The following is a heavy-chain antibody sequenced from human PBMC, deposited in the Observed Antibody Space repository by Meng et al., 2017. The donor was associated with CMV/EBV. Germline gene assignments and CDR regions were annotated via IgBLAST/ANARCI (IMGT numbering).Heavy chain of an antibody. D-gene: IGHD2-15*01. CDR1: GFTFSSYA. V-gene: IGHV3-30*04. Sequence: GESLKISCAASGFTFSSYAMHWVRQAPGQGLEWVAVISYDGSNTYYADSVKGRFTISRDNSRNTLYLQMNSLRAEDTAVYYCARGYVVVVTATPTHYGLDVWGQGTTVTVSS. CDR2: ISYDGSNT. J-gene: IGHJ6*02. CDR3: ARGYVVVVTATPTHYGLDV.